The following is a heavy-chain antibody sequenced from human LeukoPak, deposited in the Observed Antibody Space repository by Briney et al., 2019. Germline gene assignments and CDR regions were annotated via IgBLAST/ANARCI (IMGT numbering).Heavy chain of an antibody. V-gene: IGHV4-39*01. CDR2: IYYSGST. CDR3: ARSKSGVPD. Sequence: SETLSLTCTVSGGSISSSSYYWGWIRQPPGKGLEWIGSIYYSGSTYYNPSLKSRVTISVDTSKNQFSLKLSSVTAADTAVYYCARSKSGVPDWGQGTLVTVSS. D-gene: IGHD3-10*01. CDR1: GGSISSSSYY. J-gene: IGHJ4*02.